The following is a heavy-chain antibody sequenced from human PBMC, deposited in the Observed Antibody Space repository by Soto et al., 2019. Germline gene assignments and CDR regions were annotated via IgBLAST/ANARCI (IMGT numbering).Heavy chain of an antibody. CDR2: ISAYNGNT. J-gene: IGHJ6*02. Sequence: ASVKVSCKASGYTFISYGISWVRQAPGQGLEWMGWISAYNGNTNYAQKLQGRVTMTTDTSTSTAYMELRSLRSDDTAVHYCARDRGQWDLLNYYGMDVWGQGTTVTVSS. CDR1: GYTFISYG. CDR3: ARDRGQWDLLNYYGMDV. D-gene: IGHD1-26*01. V-gene: IGHV1-18*01.